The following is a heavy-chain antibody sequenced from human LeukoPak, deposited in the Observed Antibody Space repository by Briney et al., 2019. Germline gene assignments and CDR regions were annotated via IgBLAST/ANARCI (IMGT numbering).Heavy chain of an antibody. J-gene: IGHJ6*03. CDR3: ARGPPRGKYYYMDV. V-gene: IGHV3-13*01. Sequence: EWVSTIGTASDTYYPGSVEGRFTLSRDNAKNSLYLQMNSLTAGDTAVYYCARGPPRGKYYYMDVWGKGTTVAVSS. D-gene: IGHD1-1*01. CDR2: IGTASDT.